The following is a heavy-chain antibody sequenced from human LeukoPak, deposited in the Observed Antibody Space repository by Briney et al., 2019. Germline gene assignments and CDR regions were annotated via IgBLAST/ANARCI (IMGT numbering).Heavy chain of an antibody. J-gene: IGHJ4*02. Sequence: SETLSLTCTVSGYSIRNGYYWGWIRQPPGKGLEWIGSIYQSGSTNYNPSLKSRVTMSVDTSKNQISLKLSSVTAADTAVYYCARGFGYYGSGSYYTPYYFDYWGQGTLVTVSS. CDR3: ARGFGYYGSGSYYTPYYFDY. CDR1: GYSIRNGYY. D-gene: IGHD3-10*01. V-gene: IGHV4-38-2*02. CDR2: IYQSGST.